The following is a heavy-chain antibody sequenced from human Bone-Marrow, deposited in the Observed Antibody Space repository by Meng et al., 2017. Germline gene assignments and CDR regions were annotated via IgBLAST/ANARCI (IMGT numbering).Heavy chain of an antibody. CDR1: GGSSSSSNW. D-gene: IGHD6-13*01. J-gene: IGHJ4*02. Sequence: RQQGSGPELVRPSGNLSFTCAVSGGSSSSSNWWRWVRQPPGKGLEWIGEINHSGSTNYNPSLKSRVTISVDTSKNQFSLKLSSVTAADTAVYYCARGRIAAAAALAYWGQGTLVTVSS. CDR2: INHSGST. CDR3: ARGRIAAAAALAY. V-gene: IGHV4-4*02.